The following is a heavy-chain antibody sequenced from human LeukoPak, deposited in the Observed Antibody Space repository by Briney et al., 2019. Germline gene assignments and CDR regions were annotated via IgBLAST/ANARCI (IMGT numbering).Heavy chain of an antibody. CDR1: GYTFSSFD. Sequence: GSAKVSCKASGYTFSSFDINWVRQAPGEGLECMGWMNPNSGNTGYAQKFQGRVTMTRNTSISTAYMELSSLGSEDTAVYYCARLVNRYRGCRGGCYWGQGSLVTVSS. CDR2: MNPNSGNT. CDR3: ARLVNRYRGCRGGCY. J-gene: IGHJ4*02. V-gene: IGHV1-8*01. D-gene: IGHD3-9*01.